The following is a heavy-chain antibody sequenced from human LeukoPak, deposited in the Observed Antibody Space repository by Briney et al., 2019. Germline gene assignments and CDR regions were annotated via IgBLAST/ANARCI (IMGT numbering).Heavy chain of an antibody. J-gene: IGHJ3*02. CDR1: GFAFSSYG. D-gene: IGHD3-10*01. CDR2: ISGSGGST. V-gene: IGHV3-23*01. Sequence: PGGSLRLSCAASGFAFSSYGMTWVRQAPGKGLEWVSAISGSGGSTYYADSVKGRSTISRDNSKNTLYLLMNSLRADDTAVYYCAKFGLAGSGRYHDAFDMWGQGTMVTVSS. CDR3: AKFGLAGSGRYHDAFDM.